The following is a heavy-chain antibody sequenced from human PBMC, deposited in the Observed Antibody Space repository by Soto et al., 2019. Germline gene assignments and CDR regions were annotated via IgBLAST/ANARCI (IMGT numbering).Heavy chain of an antibody. D-gene: IGHD6-6*01. Sequence: QVQLVQSGAEVKKPGASVKVSCKASGYTFINYYIHWVRQAPGQGLEWMGVINPNGGSTVYAQKFQGIVILTRDTSTSTVYVELSSLRSDDTAVYFCVRATAARQRDYSYHYYLHIWGKGTTVTVSS. CDR1: GYTFINYY. CDR3: VRATAARQRDYSYHYYLHI. CDR2: INPNGGST. J-gene: IGHJ6*03. V-gene: IGHV1-46*03.